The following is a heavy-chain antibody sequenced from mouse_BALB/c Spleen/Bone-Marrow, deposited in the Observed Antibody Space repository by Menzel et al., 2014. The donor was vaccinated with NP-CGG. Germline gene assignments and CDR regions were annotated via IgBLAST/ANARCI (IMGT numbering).Heavy chain of an antibody. CDR1: GDSITNGY. J-gene: IGHJ3*01. Sequence: EVHLVESGPSLVKPSQTLSLTCSVTGDSITNGYWNWIRKFPGNKLEYMGYINYSGSTYYNPSLKSRISITRDTSKNQFLLQLNSVTTEDTATYYCVRSGYYGSYPASYWGQGTLVTVSA. CDR3: VRSGYYGSYPASY. V-gene: IGHV3-8*02. D-gene: IGHD2-1*01. CDR2: INYSGST.